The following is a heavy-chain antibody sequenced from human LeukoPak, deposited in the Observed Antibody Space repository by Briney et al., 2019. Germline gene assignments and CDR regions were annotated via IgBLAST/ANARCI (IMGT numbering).Heavy chain of an antibody. V-gene: IGHV4-38-2*02. D-gene: IGHD6-19*01. J-gene: IGHJ4*02. CDR1: GYSISSGHY. CDR2: ISHSGST. Sequence: PPETLSLTCIVSGYSISSGHYWGWIRQPPGKGLKSIGRISHSGSTYYKPSLKSRVTISVDTSKNQFSLKLSSVTAADTAVYYCARDRNSNGVTGTLDYWGQGTLVTVSS. CDR3: ARDRNSNGVTGTLDY.